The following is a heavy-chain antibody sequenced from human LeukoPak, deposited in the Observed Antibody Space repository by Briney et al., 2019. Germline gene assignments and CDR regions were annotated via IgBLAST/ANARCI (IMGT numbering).Heavy chain of an antibody. D-gene: IGHD2-15*01. CDR3: ARDQSGYATLDI. J-gene: IGHJ3*02. V-gene: IGHV4-30-4*01. CDR2: ICYSGAT. CDR1: GGSISSGGNY. Sequence: PSQTLSLTCTVSGGSISSGGNYWSWIRQPPGKGLEWIGYICYSGATYYNPSLKSRVTISIDTSRNQFSLELNSVTAADAAVYYCARDQSGYATLDIWGQGTMVTVSS.